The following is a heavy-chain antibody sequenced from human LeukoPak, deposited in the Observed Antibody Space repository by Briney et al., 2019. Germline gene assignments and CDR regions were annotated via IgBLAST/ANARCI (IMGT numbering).Heavy chain of an antibody. D-gene: IGHD1-1*01. CDR3: ASIASGTTFIDI. Sequence: SETLSLTCAVYGGSFSGYYWSWIRQPPGKGLEWIGEINHSGSTNYNPSLKSRVTISVDTSKNQFSLKLSSVTAADTAVYYCASIASGTTFIDIWGKGTMVTVSS. V-gene: IGHV4-34*01. CDR2: INHSGST. CDR1: GGSFSGYY. J-gene: IGHJ3*02.